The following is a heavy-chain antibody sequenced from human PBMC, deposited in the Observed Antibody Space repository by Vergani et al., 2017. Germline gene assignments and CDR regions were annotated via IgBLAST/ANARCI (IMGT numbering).Heavy chain of an antibody. CDR3: ARGVGYYGSGSYFGY. CDR2: IYHSGST. J-gene: IGHJ4*02. D-gene: IGHD3-10*01. V-gene: IGHV4-39*07. CDR1: NDSVSNTFYY. Sequence: QVQLQESGPGLVKPSETLSLTCTVSNDSVSNTFYYWGWIRQTPGKGLEWIGEIYHSGSTNYNPSLKSRVTISVDKSKNQFSLKLSSVTAADTAVYYCARGVGYYGSGSYFGYWGQGTLVTVSS.